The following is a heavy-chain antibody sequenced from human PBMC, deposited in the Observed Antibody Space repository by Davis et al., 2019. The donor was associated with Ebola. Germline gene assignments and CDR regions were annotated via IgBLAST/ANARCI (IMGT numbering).Heavy chain of an antibody. V-gene: IGHV4-31*03. CDR3: ATGIDSSWPLGHYCMDV. Sequence: PSETLSLTCTVSGVSISRGGYYWNWIRQHPGKGLEWIGSIYSSGSADYNPSLKRRVTISIDTSKNQFALKVTSVTAADTAVYYCATGIDSSWPLGHYCMDVWGKGTTVTVSS. J-gene: IGHJ6*03. CDR2: IYSSGSA. D-gene: IGHD6-13*01. CDR1: GVSISRGGYY.